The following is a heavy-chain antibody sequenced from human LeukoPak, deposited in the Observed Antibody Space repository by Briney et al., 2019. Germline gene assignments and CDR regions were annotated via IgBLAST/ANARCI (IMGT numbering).Heavy chain of an antibody. CDR3: AGDQLGLNALNI. CDR2: ISYIGST. CDR1: GGSMRSHI. J-gene: IGHJ3*02. V-gene: IGHV4-59*11. D-gene: IGHD1-1*01. Sequence: PSETLSLTCTVPGGSMRSHIWSWIRKPPRTGLGRLWYISYIGSTNYSPSPQRRVTISVDTSKHQFSLRLSSVTAADTAVYFCAGDQLGLNALNIWGEGTMVSVSS.